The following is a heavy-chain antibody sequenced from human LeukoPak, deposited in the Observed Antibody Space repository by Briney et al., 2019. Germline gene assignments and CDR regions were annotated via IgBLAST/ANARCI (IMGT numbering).Heavy chain of an antibody. Sequence: PGGSLRLSCAASGFTFSSYAMSWVRQAPGKGLEWVSAISGSGGSTYYADSVKGRFTISRDNSKNTLYLQMNSLRAEDTAVYYCASWGITMVRGVLGKNYWGQGTLVTVSS. D-gene: IGHD3-10*01. V-gene: IGHV3-23*01. J-gene: IGHJ4*02. CDR2: ISGSGGST. CDR1: GFTFSSYA. CDR3: ASWGITMVRGVLGKNY.